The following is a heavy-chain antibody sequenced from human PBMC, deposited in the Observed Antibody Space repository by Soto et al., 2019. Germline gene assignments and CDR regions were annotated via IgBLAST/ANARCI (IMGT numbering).Heavy chain of an antibody. V-gene: IGHV4-34*01. CDR1: GGSFSGYY. J-gene: IGHJ4*02. Sequence: QVQLQQWGAGLLKPSETLSLTCAVYGGSFSGYYWTWIRQPPGTGLEWIGEINNSGSTNYTPSLKSRVTISVDTTQNQFALKLTSVTSADTAVYYCARDKITGLFDYWGQGTLVTVSS. CDR2: INNSGST. CDR3: ARDKITGLFDY. D-gene: IGHD2-8*02.